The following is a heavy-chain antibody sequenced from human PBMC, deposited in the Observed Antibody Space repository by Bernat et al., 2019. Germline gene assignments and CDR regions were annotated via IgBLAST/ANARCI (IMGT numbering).Heavy chain of an antibody. CDR2: INSDGSST. Sequence: EVQLLESGGGLVQPGGSLRLSCAASGFTFSSYWMHWVRQAPGKGLVWVSRINSDGSSTCYADSVKGRFTISRDNAKNTLYLQMNSLRAEDTAVYYCARDRRNYDVGSGYYYYYYGMDVWGQGTTVTVSS. V-gene: IGHV3-74*01. J-gene: IGHJ6*02. D-gene: IGHD3-3*01. CDR3: ARDRRNYDVGSGYYYYYYGMDV. CDR1: GFTFSSYW.